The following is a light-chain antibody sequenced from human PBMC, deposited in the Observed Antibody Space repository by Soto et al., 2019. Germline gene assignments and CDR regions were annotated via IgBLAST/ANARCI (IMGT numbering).Light chain of an antibody. CDR1: QSISNY. CDR3: QQYNSYSGT. J-gene: IGKJ2*02. Sequence: IQMTQSPSSLSASVGDRVTITCRASQSISNYLNWYQHKPGKAPKLLIYDASSLESGVPSRFSGSGSGTEFTLTISSLQPDDFATYYCQQYNSYSGTFGQGTKLEIK. V-gene: IGKV1-5*01. CDR2: DAS.